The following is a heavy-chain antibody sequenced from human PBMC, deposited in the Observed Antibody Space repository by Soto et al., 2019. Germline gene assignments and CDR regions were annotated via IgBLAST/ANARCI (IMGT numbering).Heavy chain of an antibody. D-gene: IGHD3-22*01. CDR1: GGTFSGYA. Sequence: EASVKVSCKASGGTFSGYAISWVRQAPGQGLEWMGGIIPILGTANYAQKFQGRVTITADKSTSTAYMELSSLRSEDTAVYYCASSYYDSRAGSRMGLWFDPWGQGTLVTVSS. CDR2: IIPILGTA. J-gene: IGHJ5*02. V-gene: IGHV1-69*10. CDR3: ASSYYDSRAGSRMGLWFDP.